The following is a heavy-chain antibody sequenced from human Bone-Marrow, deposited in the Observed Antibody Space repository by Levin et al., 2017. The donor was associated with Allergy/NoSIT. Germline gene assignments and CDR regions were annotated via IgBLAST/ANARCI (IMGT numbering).Heavy chain of an antibody. CDR3: ARDDNLTGYQRFGAMDV. D-gene: IGHD3-9*01. CDR1: GFTFSSYA. Sequence: GESLKISCAASGFTFSSYALNWVRQAPGKGLEWVSSINAVSSHIYSAHSVRGRFTISRDNARNSLYLQMSSLRPEDTAVYYCARDDNLTGYQRFGAMDVWGQGTTVTVSS. V-gene: IGHV3-21*01. J-gene: IGHJ6*02. CDR2: INAVSSHI.